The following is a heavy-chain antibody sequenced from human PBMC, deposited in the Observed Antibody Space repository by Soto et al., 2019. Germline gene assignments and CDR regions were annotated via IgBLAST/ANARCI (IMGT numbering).Heavy chain of an antibody. V-gene: IGHV4-30-2*01. CDR3: AGMPYTSGLRFDP. Sequence: SETLSLTCNMSGDSYSISTYSWGWIRQPPGKALQWIGFIYQSGVTSYNPSLASRVSISLDRSNNQCSLKLKSVTAADTAVYFCAGMPYTSGLRFDPWGPGTLVTVSS. J-gene: IGHJ5*02. CDR1: GDSYSISTYS. CDR2: IYQSGVT. D-gene: IGHD6-19*01.